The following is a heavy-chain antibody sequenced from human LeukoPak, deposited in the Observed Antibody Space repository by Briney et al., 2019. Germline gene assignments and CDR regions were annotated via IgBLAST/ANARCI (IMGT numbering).Heavy chain of an antibody. CDR2: IIPIFGIA. CDR1: GGTFSSYA. CDR3: ARREDGFDY. Sequence: GSSVKVSCKASGGTFSSYAISWVRQAPGQGLEWMGRIIPIFGIANYAQKFQGRVTITADKSTSTAYMELSSLRSVDTAVYYCARREDGFDYWGQGTLVTVSS. J-gene: IGHJ4*02. V-gene: IGHV1-69*04.